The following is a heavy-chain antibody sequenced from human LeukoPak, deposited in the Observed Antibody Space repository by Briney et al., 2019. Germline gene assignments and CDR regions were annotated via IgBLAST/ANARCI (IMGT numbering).Heavy chain of an antibody. D-gene: IGHD1-26*01. Sequence: GGSLRLSCAASGFTFSDYYMSWIRQASGKGLKWVSYISSSGSTIYYADSVKGRFTISRDNAKNSLYLQMNSLRAEDTAVYYCARDPGGIVGATDHFDYWGQGTLVTVSS. CDR1: GFTFSDYY. CDR2: ISSSGSTI. V-gene: IGHV3-11*04. J-gene: IGHJ4*02. CDR3: ARDPGGIVGATDHFDY.